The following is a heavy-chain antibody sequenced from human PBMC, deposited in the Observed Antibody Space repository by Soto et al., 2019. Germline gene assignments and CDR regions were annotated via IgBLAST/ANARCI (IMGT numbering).Heavy chain of an antibody. D-gene: IGHD3-3*01. CDR2: INHSGST. CDR3: ARAYYDFWSGYYYYYGMDV. CDR1: GGSFSGYY. V-gene: IGHV4-34*01. J-gene: IGHJ6*02. Sequence: QVQLQQWGAGLLKPSETLSLTCAVYGGSFSGYYWSWIRQPPGKGLEWIGEINHSGSTNYNPSLKSRVTISVDTYKNQFSLKLSSVTAADTAVYYCARAYYDFWSGYYYYYGMDVWGQGTTVTVSS.